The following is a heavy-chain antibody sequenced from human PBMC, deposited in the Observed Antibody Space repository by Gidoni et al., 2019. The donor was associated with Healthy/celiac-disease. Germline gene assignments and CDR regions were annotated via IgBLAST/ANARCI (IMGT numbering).Heavy chain of an antibody. Sequence: VQLVESGGGVVQPGRSLRLSCAASGFTFSNYGMHWVRQAPGKGLEWVAVRWYDGSNKYYADSVKGRFTISRDNSKNTLYVQMKSVRVEDRGVYYCARGAGVAEGIESWDQGTMVTVSS. J-gene: IGHJ4*02. CDR1: GFTFSNYG. CDR3: ARGAGVAEGIES. V-gene: IGHV3-33*01. D-gene: IGHD2-15*01. CDR2: RWYDGSNK.